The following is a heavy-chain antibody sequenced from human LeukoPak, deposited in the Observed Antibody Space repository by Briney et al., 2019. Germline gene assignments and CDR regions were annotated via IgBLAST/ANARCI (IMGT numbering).Heavy chain of an antibody. J-gene: IGHJ6*03. Sequence: GGSLRLSCAASEFTFNNYAMSWFRQAPGKGLEWVSVISASGGSTHYADSVKGRFTISRDNSKNTLYLQMNSLRPEDTAIYYCARDRDRSSYYYYMDVWGKGTTVTVSS. D-gene: IGHD6-6*01. CDR1: EFTFNNYA. CDR3: ARDRDRSSYYYYMDV. CDR2: ISASGGST. V-gene: IGHV3-23*01.